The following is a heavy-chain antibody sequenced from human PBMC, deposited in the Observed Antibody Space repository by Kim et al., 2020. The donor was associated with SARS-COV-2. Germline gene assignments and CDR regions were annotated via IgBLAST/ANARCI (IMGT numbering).Heavy chain of an antibody. CDR1: GFTFDDYA. V-gene: IGHV3-9*01. CDR3: AKGRLSYCGGDCYSGYFDY. D-gene: IGHD2-21*02. CDR2: ISWNSGSI. J-gene: IGHJ4*02. Sequence: GGSLRLSCAASGFTFDDYAMHWVRQAPGKGLEWVSGISWNSGSIGYADSVKGRFTISRDNAKNSLYLQMNSLRAEDTALYYCAKGRLSYCGGDCYSGYFDYWGQGTLVTVSS.